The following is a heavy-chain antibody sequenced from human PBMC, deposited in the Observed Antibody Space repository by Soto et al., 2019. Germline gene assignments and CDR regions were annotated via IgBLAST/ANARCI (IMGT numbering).Heavy chain of an antibody. Sequence: QVQLVQSGAEVKKPGSSVKVSCKASGGTFSSYAISWVRQAPGQGLEWMGGIIPIFGTANYAQKFQGRVKIHADEYTSTAYMELGSLRSEDTAVYYCAREGAYCSGGSCYAERDPYYYYYGMDVWGQGTTVTVSS. V-gene: IGHV1-69*01. CDR2: IIPIFGTA. CDR3: AREGAYCSGGSCYAERDPYYYYYGMDV. D-gene: IGHD2-15*01. J-gene: IGHJ6*02. CDR1: GGTFSSYA.